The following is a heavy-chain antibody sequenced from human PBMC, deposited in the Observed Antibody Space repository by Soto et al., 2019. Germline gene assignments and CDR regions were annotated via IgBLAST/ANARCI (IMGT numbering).Heavy chain of an antibody. CDR1: GFSLSTRGVG. D-gene: IGHD2-15*01. CDR3: AHTMVMVGATYYYYMDV. Sequence: SGPTLVNPTQTLTLTCTFSGFSLSTRGVGVGWIRQSQGKALEWLALIDWDDNKRYSPSLKSRLTISNDTSKNQVVLTMTKLDPVDTAPYYCAHTMVMVGATYYYYMDVWGRGTTVTVSS. CDR2: IDWDDNK. J-gene: IGHJ6*03. V-gene: IGHV2-5*02.